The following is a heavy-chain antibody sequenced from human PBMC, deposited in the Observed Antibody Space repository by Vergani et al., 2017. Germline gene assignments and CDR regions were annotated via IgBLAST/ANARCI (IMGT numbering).Heavy chain of an antibody. CDR3: AKGIYDFWSGYDYYYMDV. Sequence: EVQLLESGGGLVQPGGSLRLSCAASGFTFSSYAMSWVRQVPGKGLEWVSGISGSGGNTYYANSVKGRFTISRDNSKNTLYLQMNSLRAEDTAVYYCAKGIYDFWSGYDYYYMDVWGKGTTVTVSS. CDR1: GFTFSSYA. J-gene: IGHJ6*03. CDR2: ISGSGGNT. D-gene: IGHD3-3*01. V-gene: IGHV3-23*01.